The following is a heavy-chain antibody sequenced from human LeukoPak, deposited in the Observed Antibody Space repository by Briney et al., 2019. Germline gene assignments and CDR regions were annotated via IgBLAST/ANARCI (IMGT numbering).Heavy chain of an antibody. CDR2: IRSKANSYAT. CDR3: TRQASIAAREGDY. CDR1: GFTFSSSA. Sequence: GGSLRLSCAASGFTFSSSAMHWVRQASGKGLEWVGRIRSKANSYATAYAASVKGRFTISRDDSKNTAYLQMNSLKTEDTAVYYCTRQASIAAREGDYWGQGTLVTVSS. D-gene: IGHD6-6*01. V-gene: IGHV3-73*01. J-gene: IGHJ4*02.